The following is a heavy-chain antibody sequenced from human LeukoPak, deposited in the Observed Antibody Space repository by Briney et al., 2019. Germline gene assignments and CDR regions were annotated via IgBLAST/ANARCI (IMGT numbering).Heavy chain of an antibody. CDR1: GGSFSGYY. CDR2: INHSGST. V-gene: IGHV4-34*01. Sequence: SETLSLTCAVYGGSFSGYYWSWIRQPPGKGLEWIGEINHSGSTNYNPSLKSRVTISVDTSKNQFSLKLSSVTAADTAVYYCARVAEAAAFDYWGQGTLVTVSS. CDR3: ARVAEAAAFDY. J-gene: IGHJ4*02. D-gene: IGHD6-13*01.